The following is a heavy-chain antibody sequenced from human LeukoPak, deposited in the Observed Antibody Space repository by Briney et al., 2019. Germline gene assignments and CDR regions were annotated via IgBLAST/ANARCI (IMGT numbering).Heavy chain of an antibody. D-gene: IGHD5-24*01. CDR2: ISSSGSTI. V-gene: IGHV3-48*03. J-gene: IGHJ4*02. CDR3: ARGVGDGHNLN. Sequence: GGSLRLSCAGSGFTLSSNWMHWVRQAPGKGLEWVSYISSSGSTISYADSVKGRFTISRDNAKNSLYLQMNSLRAEDTAVFYCARGVGDGHNLNWGQGTLVTVSS. CDR1: GFTLSSNW.